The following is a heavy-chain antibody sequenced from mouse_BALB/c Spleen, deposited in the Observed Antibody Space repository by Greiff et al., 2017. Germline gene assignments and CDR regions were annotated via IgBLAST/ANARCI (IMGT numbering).Heavy chain of an antibody. J-gene: IGHJ4*01. CDR2: ISSGGST. CDR1: GFTFSSYA. Sequence: EVQGVESGGGLVKPGGSLKLSCAASGFTFSSYAMSWVRQTPEKRLEWVASISSGGSTYYPDSVKGRFTISRDNARNILYLQMSSLRSEDTAMYYCARGGQANWDVYYAMDYWGQGTSVTVSS. D-gene: IGHD4-1*01. CDR3: ARGGQANWDVYYAMDY. V-gene: IGHV5-6-5*01.